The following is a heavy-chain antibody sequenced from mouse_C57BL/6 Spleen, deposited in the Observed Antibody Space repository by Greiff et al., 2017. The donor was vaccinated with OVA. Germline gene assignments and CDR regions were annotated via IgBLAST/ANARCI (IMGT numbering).Heavy chain of an antibody. V-gene: IGHV1-64*01. Sequence: VQLQQSGAELVKPGASVKLSCKASGYTFTSYWMHWVKQRPGQGLEWIGMIHPNSGSTNYNEKFKSKATLTVDKSSSTAYMQLSSLTSEDSAVYYCARSTGHYYAMDYWGQGTSVTVSS. CDR2: IHPNSGST. CDR1: GYTFTSYW. CDR3: ARSTGHYYAMDY. J-gene: IGHJ4*01. D-gene: IGHD4-1*02.